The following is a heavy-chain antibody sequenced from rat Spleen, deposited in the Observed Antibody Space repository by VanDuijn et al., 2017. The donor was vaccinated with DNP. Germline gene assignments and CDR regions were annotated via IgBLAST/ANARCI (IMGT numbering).Heavy chain of an antibody. V-gene: IGHV3-1*01. D-gene: IGHD1-11*01. CDR3: ARWRIGPHYFDY. J-gene: IGHJ2*01. CDR2: ISYSATT. Sequence: EVQLQESGPGLVKPSQSLSLTCSVTGSSITSNYWGWIREFPGNKIQYIGHISYSATTNYNPSLKSRISISRDTSKNQFFLHLHSVTTEDTATFYCARWRIGPHYFDYWGQGVMVTVSS. CDR1: GSSITSNY.